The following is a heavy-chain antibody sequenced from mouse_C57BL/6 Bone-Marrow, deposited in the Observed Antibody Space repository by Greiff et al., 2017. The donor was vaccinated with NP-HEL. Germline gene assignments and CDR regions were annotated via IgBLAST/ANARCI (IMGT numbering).Heavy chain of an antibody. D-gene: IGHD1-1*01. CDR2: INPSSGYT. Sequence: VQLQQSGAELARPGASVKMSCKASGYTFTSYTMHWVKQRPGQGLEWIGYINPSSGYTKYNQKFKDKATLTADKSSSTAYMQLSSLTSEDSAVYYCARVDYYYGSSSWFAYWGQGTLVTVSA. V-gene: IGHV1-4*01. J-gene: IGHJ3*01. CDR1: GYTFTSYT. CDR3: ARVDYYYGSSSWFAY.